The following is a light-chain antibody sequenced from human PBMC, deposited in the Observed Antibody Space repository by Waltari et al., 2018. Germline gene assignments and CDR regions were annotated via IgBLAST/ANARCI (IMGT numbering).Light chain of an antibody. V-gene: IGLV2-23*01. Sequence: QSALSQPASVSGSPGQSLTLTCTGASTDLASYNLVAWYQPHPNRAPKLIIYEATKRPSGISHRFSGAKSGATAPLRISGLQADDEADYYCCSYTGSSTSYGCGGGTKVTVL. CDR2: EAT. CDR1: STDLASYNL. CDR3: CSYTGSSTSYG. J-gene: IGLJ1*01.